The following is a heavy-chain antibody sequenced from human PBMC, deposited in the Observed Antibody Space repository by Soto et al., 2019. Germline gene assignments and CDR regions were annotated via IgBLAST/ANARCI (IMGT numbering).Heavy chain of an antibody. J-gene: IGHJ4*02. CDR3: AHSRYSRSSFDY. V-gene: IGHV2-5*02. CDR1: GFPLTSNDVG. CDR2: IYWDDDK. D-gene: IGHD6-6*01. Sequence: SGPTLVNPTQTLTLTCTFSGFPLTSNDVGVGWIRQPPGKALEWLALIYWDDDKRYSPSLKSRLTITKDTSKNQVVLRMTNMDPVDTATYYCAHSRYSRSSFDYWGQGTLVTVSS.